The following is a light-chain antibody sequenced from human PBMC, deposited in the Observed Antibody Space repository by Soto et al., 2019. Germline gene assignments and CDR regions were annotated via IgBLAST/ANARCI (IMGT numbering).Light chain of an antibody. CDR2: NAS. J-gene: IGKJ2*01. CDR1: QSVRNNF. CDR3: QQYDSSPLYT. Sequence: EIVLTQSPGTLSLSPGERVTLSCKASQSVRNNFLAWYQQKPGQAPRLVIYNASRRAAGIPDRFSGSGSGTDFTLTISRLEPEDSAVYYCQQYDSSPLYTFGQGTKLDIK. V-gene: IGKV3-20*01.